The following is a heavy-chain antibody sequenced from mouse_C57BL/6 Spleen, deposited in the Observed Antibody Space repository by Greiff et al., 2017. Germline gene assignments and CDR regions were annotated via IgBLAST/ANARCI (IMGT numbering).Heavy chain of an antibody. CDR1: GYTFTSYW. D-gene: IGHD1-1*01. J-gene: IGHJ2*01. Sequence: QVQLQQPGAELVKPGASVKMSCKASGYTFTSYWITWVKQRPGQGLEWIGDIYPGSGSTNYNEKFKSKATLTVDTSSSTAYMQLSSLTSEDSAVYYCARKYYYGSVFDYWGQGTTLTVSS. CDR3: ARKYYYGSVFDY. CDR2: IYPGSGST. V-gene: IGHV1-55*01.